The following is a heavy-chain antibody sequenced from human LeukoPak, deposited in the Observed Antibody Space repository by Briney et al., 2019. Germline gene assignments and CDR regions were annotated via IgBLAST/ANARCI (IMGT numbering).Heavy chain of an antibody. V-gene: IGHV3-23*01. CDR1: GFTFSSNY. J-gene: IGHJ5*01. D-gene: IGHD2-2*01. Sequence: PGGSLRLSCAASGFTFSSNYMSWVRQAPGKGLEWVSGISGSGGSTYYADSVKGRFTISRDNTKNTLYLQMNSLRAEDTAVYYCAKDRHAPGRYCSSTSCFPFDSWGQGTLVTVSS. CDR3: AKDRHAPGRYCSSTSCFPFDS. CDR2: ISGSGGST.